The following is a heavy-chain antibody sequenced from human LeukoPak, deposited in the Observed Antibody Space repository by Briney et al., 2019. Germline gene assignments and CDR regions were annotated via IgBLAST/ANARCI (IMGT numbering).Heavy chain of an antibody. V-gene: IGHV3-23*01. Sequence: GGSLRLSCAASGFTFSSYDMSWVRQAPGKGLEWVSAISGSGGTTYYADSVKGRFTISRDNSKNTLYLQMNSLRAEDTAVYYCAKQVAVAGIDYWGPGTLVTVSS. CDR1: GFTFSSYD. CDR3: AKQVAVAGIDY. CDR2: ISGSGGTT. D-gene: IGHD6-19*01. J-gene: IGHJ4*02.